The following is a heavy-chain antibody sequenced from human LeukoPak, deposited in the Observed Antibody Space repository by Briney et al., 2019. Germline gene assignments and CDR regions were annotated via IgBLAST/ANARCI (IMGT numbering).Heavy chain of an antibody. CDR3: ARSSHNNYWYFDY. CDR1: GFIFDDYG. V-gene: IGHV3-20*04. D-gene: IGHD1-1*01. Sequence: PGGSLRLSCAASGFIFDDYGMSWVRQAPGKGLEWVSGINWNGGSTGYADSVKDRFTISRDNAKNSLYLQMNSLRAEDTALYYCARSSHNNYWYFDYWGQGTLVTVSS. CDR2: INWNGGST. J-gene: IGHJ4*02.